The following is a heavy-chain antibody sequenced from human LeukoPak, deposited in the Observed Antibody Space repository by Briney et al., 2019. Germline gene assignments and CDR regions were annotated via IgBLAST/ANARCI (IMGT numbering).Heavy chain of an antibody. Sequence: SETLSLTCTVSGGSISSYYWSWIRQPPGKGLEWIGYIYYSGSTNYNPSLKSRVSISVDPSKNQFSLKLSSVTDADTAVYYCARDLGSGYSSSRGQHYYYYMDVWGKGTTVTVSS. CDR3: ARDLGSGYSSSRGQHYYYYMDV. CDR2: IYYSGST. V-gene: IGHV4-59*01. D-gene: IGHD6-13*01. J-gene: IGHJ6*03. CDR1: GGSISSYY.